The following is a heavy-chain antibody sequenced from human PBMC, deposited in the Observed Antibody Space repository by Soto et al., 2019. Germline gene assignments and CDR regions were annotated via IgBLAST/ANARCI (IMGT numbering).Heavy chain of an antibody. CDR1: GGSISSYY. D-gene: IGHD6-13*01. CDR2: IYYSGST. V-gene: IGHV4-59*01. Sequence: ASETLSLTCTVSGGSISSYYWSWIRQPPGKGLEWIGYIYYSGSTNYNPSLKSRVTISVDTSKNQFSLKLSSVTAADTAVYYCARGKSSSWYPYYYYGMDVWGQGTTVTVSS. CDR3: ARGKSSSWYPYYYYGMDV. J-gene: IGHJ6*02.